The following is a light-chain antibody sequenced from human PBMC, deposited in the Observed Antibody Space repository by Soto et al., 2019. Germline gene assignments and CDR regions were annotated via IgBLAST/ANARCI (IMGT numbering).Light chain of an antibody. CDR3: ASSATSDTFV. CDR2: EVR. V-gene: IGLV2-14*01. Sequence: QSVLTQPASVSGAPGQAITISCTGTASDVGAYNYVSWYQHHPGKAPKLMVYEVRNRPSGVSNRFSGSKSVNTASLTISGLQPEDEADYYSASSATSDTFVFGTGTKVTVL. J-gene: IGLJ1*01. CDR1: ASDVGAYNY.